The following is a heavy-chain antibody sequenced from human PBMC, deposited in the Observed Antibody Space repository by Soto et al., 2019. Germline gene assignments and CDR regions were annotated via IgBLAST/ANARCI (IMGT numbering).Heavy chain of an antibody. J-gene: IGHJ3*02. Sequence: LRLSCAASGFTFSNAWMSWVRQAPGKGLEWVGRIKSKTDGGTTDYAAPVKGRFTISRDDSKNTLYLQMNSLKTEDTAVYYCTTADSSSRDDAFDIWGQGTMVTVSS. D-gene: IGHD6-6*01. V-gene: IGHV3-15*07. CDR2: IKSKTDGGTT. CDR1: GFTFSNAW. CDR3: TTADSSSRDDAFDI.